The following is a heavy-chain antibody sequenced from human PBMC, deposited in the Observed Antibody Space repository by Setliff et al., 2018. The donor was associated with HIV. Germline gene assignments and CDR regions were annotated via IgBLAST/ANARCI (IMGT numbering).Heavy chain of an antibody. CDR1: GFSFSAHA. J-gene: IGHJ4*02. D-gene: IGHD2-15*01. CDR2: ILRGASPI. V-gene: IGHV3-23*03. CDR3: AKDEISGGAYPPYYFDY. Sequence: PGGSLRLSCAASGFSFSAHAMSWVRRAPGKGLEFLAVILRGASPIYYADSVKGRFTISRDDSKNTVYLEMRSLRAEDTAVYYCAKDEISGGAYPPYYFDYWGQGTLVTVSS.